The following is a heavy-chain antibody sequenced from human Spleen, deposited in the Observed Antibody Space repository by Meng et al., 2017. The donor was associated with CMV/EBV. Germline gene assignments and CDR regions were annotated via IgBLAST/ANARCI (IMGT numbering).Heavy chain of an antibody. CDR2: INNDGSST. D-gene: IGHD3-10*01. Sequence: GESLKISCAASGFTFSSYWMHWVRQAPGKGLVWVSRINNDGSSTSYADSVKGRFTISRDNAKNTLYLQMNSLRAEDTAVYYCARGTVNYWGQGTLVTVSS. CDR1: GFTFSSYW. J-gene: IGHJ4*02. V-gene: IGHV3-74*01. CDR3: ARGTVNY.